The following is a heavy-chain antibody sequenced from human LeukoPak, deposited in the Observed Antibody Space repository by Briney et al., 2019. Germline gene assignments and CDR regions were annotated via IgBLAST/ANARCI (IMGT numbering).Heavy chain of an antibody. CDR1: GGSISSSSYY. V-gene: IGHV4-39*01. Sequence: SETLSLTCTVSGGSISSSSYYWGWIRQPPGKGLEWIGSIYYSGSTYYNPSLKSRVTISVDTSKNQFSLKLSSVTAADTAVYCCARHPRPDYISHRYYFDYWGQGTLVTVSS. CDR3: ARHPRPDYISHRYYFDY. J-gene: IGHJ4*02. D-gene: IGHD4-11*01. CDR2: IYYSGST.